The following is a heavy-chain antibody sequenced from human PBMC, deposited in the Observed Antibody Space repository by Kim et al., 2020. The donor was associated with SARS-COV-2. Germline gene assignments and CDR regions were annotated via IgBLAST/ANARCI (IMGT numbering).Heavy chain of an antibody. CDR1: GFTFSGSA. D-gene: IGHD2-15*01. CDR3: TRRGSFSLEYYYGMDV. CDR2: IRSKANSYAT. Sequence: GGSLRLSCAASGFTFSGSAMHWVRQASGKGLEWVGRIRSKANSYATAYAASVKGRFTISRDDSKNTAYLQMNSLKTEDTAVYYCTRRGSFSLEYYYGMDVWGQGTTVTVSS. J-gene: IGHJ6*02. V-gene: IGHV3-73*01.